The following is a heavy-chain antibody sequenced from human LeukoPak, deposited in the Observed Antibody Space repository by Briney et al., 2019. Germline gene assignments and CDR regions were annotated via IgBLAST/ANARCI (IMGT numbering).Heavy chain of an antibody. D-gene: IGHD3-3*01. V-gene: IGHV4-34*01. CDR1: GGSFSGYY. J-gene: IGHJ4*02. Sequence: SETLSLTCAVYGGSFSGYYWSWIRQPPGKGLEWIGEINHSGSTNYNPSLKSRVTISVDTSKNQFSLKLSSVTAADTAVYYCARHPGGGRFLEWFPYYFGYWGQGTLVTVSS. CDR3: ARHPGGGRFLEWFPYYFGY. CDR2: INHSGST.